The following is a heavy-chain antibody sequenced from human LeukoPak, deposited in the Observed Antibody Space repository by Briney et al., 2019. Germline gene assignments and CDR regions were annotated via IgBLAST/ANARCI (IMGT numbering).Heavy chain of an antibody. J-gene: IGHJ3*02. Sequence: GGSLRLSCAASGFTFSNYWMTWVRQAPGKGLEWVASIKQDGSEKYYVDSVKGRFTISRDNSKNTLYLQMNSLRAEDTAVYYCARDISWYSSSHGAFDIWGQGTMVTVSS. CDR2: IKQDGSEK. CDR3: ARDISWYSSSHGAFDI. D-gene: IGHD6-13*01. CDR1: GFTFSNYW. V-gene: IGHV3-7*01.